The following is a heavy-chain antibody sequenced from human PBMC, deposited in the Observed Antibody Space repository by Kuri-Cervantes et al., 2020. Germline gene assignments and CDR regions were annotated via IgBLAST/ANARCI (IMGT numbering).Heavy chain of an antibody. Sequence: LRLSCAASGGSISSGGYSWSWIRQPPGKGLEWIGYIYHSGSTYYNPSLKSRVTISVDRSKNQFSLKLGSVTAADTAVYYCARDKYGSGLFGMDVWGQGTTVTVSS. CDR2: IYHSGST. CDR1: GGSISSGGYS. D-gene: IGHD3-10*01. CDR3: ARDKYGSGLFGMDV. J-gene: IGHJ6*02. V-gene: IGHV4-30-2*01.